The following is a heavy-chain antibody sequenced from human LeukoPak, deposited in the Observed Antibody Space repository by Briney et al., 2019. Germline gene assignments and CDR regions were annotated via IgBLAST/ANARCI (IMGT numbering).Heavy chain of an antibody. Sequence: GGSLRLSCAASGFPFSSYAMHWVRQAPGKGLEWVAVISYDGSNKYYADSVKGRFTISRDNSKNTLYLQMNSLRAEDTAVYYCARDLSAVYGSGSSDYYYYYGMDVWGKGTTVTVSS. D-gene: IGHD3-10*01. J-gene: IGHJ6*04. V-gene: IGHV3-30*04. CDR2: ISYDGSNK. CDR3: ARDLSAVYGSGSSDYYYYYGMDV. CDR1: GFPFSSYA.